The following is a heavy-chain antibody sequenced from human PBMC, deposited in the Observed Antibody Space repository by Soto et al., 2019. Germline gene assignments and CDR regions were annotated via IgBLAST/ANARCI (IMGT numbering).Heavy chain of an antibody. Sequence: SVKVSCTASGFTFTSSAVQWVRQARGQRLEWIGWIVVGSGNTNYAQKFQERVTITRDMSTSTAYMELSSLRSEDTAVYYCAATGGYSYGFRSDYWGQGTLVTVSS. V-gene: IGHV1-58*01. CDR1: GFTFTSSA. D-gene: IGHD5-18*01. CDR3: AATGGYSYGFRSDY. J-gene: IGHJ4*02. CDR2: IVVGSGNT.